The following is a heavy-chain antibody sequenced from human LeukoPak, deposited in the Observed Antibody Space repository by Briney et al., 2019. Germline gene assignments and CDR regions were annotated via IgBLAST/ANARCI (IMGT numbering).Heavy chain of an antibody. Sequence: SETLSLTCTVSGGSISSGGYYWSWIRQPPGKGLEWIGYIYHSGSTYYNPSLKSRVTISVDRSKNQFSLKLSSVTAADTAVYYCARWGDCSSTSCLKGDYWGQGTLITVSS. CDR2: IYHSGST. V-gene: IGHV4-30-2*01. J-gene: IGHJ4*02. CDR3: ARWGDCSSTSCLKGDY. CDR1: GGSISSGGYY. D-gene: IGHD2-2*01.